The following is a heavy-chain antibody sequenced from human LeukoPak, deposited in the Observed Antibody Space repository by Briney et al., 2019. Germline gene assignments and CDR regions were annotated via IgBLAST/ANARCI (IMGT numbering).Heavy chain of an antibody. Sequence: PSQTLSLTCTVSGGSISSGGYYWSWIRQHPGKGLEWIGYIYYSGSTYYNPSLKSRVTIPVDTSKNQFSLKLSSVTAADTAVYYCARYYYDSSGYRRDYYYYGMDVWGQGTTVTVSS. V-gene: IGHV4-31*03. CDR1: GGSISSGGYY. J-gene: IGHJ6*02. D-gene: IGHD3-22*01. CDR3: ARYYYDSSGYRRDYYYYGMDV. CDR2: IYYSGST.